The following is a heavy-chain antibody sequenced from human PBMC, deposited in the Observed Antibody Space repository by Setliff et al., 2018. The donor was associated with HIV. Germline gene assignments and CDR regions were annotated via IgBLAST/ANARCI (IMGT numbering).Heavy chain of an antibody. CDR2: INQSGGI. CDR3: ARGSKGGFFDY. V-gene: IGHV4-34*01. J-gene: IGHJ4*02. CDR1: GGSFSGYY. Sequence: PSETLSLTCAVSGGSFSGYYWSWIRQPPGKGLEWIGEINQSGGINYNPSLKSRVTISIDTFKNQFSMKLYSVTAADTAVYYCARGSKGGFFDYWGQGTLVTVSS. D-gene: IGHD3-16*01.